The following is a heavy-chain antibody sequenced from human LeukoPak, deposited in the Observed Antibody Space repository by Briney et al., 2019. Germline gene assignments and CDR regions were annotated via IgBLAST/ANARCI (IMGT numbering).Heavy chain of an antibody. Sequence: SETLSLTCAVYGGSFSGYYWSWIRQPPGKGPEWIGYISYSGSTDYNPSLKSRVTISVDTSKKQFSLKLNSVTAADTAVYFCARERSMVRGVGWFDPWGQGTLVTVSS. V-gene: IGHV4-59*01. CDR2: ISYSGST. D-gene: IGHD3-10*01. CDR3: ARERSMVRGVGWFDP. J-gene: IGHJ5*02. CDR1: GGSFSGYY.